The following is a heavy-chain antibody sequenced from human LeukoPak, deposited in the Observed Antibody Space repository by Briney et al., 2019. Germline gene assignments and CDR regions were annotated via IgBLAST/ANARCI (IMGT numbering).Heavy chain of an antibody. Sequence: GGSLRLSCVASGFSFSNSAMRWVRQAPGKGLVWVSAISGSGDIIYYADSVKGRFTISRDNSKNTLYLQMNSLRAEDTALYYCAAGASPYYYFDFWGQGTLVTVSS. CDR2: ISGSGDII. CDR1: GFSFSNSA. V-gene: IGHV3-23*01. J-gene: IGHJ4*02. CDR3: AAGASPYYYFDF. D-gene: IGHD3-10*01.